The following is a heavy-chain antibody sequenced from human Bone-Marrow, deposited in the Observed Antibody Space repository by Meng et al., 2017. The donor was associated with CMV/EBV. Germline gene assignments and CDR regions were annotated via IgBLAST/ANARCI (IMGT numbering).Heavy chain of an antibody. V-gene: IGHV1-2*02. Sequence: ASVKVSCKASGYTFTDYYMHWVRQAPGQGLEWMGWINPNSGGTNYAQKFQGRVTMTRDTSITTAYMELSRLRSDDTAVYYCASYRSDLRGQYSYHYGIDVWGQGTTVTVSS. CDR3: ASYRSDLRGQYSYHYGIDV. J-gene: IGHJ6*01. CDR2: INPNSGGT. D-gene: IGHD3-10*01. CDR1: GYTFTDYY.